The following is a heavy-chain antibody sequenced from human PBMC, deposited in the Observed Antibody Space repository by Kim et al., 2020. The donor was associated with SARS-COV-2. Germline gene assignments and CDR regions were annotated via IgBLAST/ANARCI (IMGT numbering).Heavy chain of an antibody. V-gene: IGHV3-21*01. D-gene: IGHD4-17*01. CDR2: ISSSSSYI. J-gene: IGHJ4*02. CDR3: ARVVTTSVYYFDY. Sequence: GGSLRLSCAASGFTFSSYSMNWVRQAPGKGLEWVSSISSSSSYIYYADSVKGRFTISRDNAKNSLYLQMNSLRAEDTAVYYCARVVTTSVYYFDYWGQGTLVTVSS. CDR1: GFTFSSYS.